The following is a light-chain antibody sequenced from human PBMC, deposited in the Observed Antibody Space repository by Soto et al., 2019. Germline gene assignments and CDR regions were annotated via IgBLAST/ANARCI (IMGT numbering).Light chain of an antibody. CDR3: QQYGNLPST. CDR2: AAY. Sequence: EIVLTQSPDTLSLSPGERATLSCRASQSVSSSHLACYRQTPGQPPRLLIYAAYTTATGIPDWFSGGGSGTVFTLTISRLEPEDFAVYYCQQYGNLPSTFGQGTRLEIK. CDR1: QSVSSSH. J-gene: IGKJ5*01. V-gene: IGKV3-20*01.